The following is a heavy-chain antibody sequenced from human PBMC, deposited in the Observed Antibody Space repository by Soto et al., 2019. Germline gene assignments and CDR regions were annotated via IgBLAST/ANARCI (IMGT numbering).Heavy chain of an antibody. Sequence: QVQLVESGGGVVQPGRSLRLSCAASGFTFRGYGMHWVRQAPGRRLEWVAVIWYDGSNKYYADSVKGRFIISRDNSNNTLYLQMNSLRAEDTAVYYCARGYGSGTNCYAFDICGQGTMVAVAS. J-gene: IGHJ3*02. CDR1: GFTFRGYG. CDR3: ARGYGSGTNCYAFDI. CDR2: IWYDGSNK. D-gene: IGHD2-2*01. V-gene: IGHV3-33*01.